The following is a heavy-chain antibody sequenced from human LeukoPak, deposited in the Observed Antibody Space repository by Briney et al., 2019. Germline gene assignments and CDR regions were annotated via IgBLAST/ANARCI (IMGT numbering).Heavy chain of an antibody. CDR2: ISGSGGST. J-gene: IGHJ4*02. D-gene: IGHD3-10*01. CDR1: GFTFSSYA. V-gene: IGHV3-23*01. CDR3: AKGRMVRGVTSYYFDY. Sequence: GGSLRLSCAASGFTFSSYAMSWVRQAPGKGLEWVSAISGSGGSTYYADSVKGRFTISRDNSKNTLYLQMNSLRAEDMAVYYCAKGRMVRGVTSYYFDYWGQGTLVTVSS.